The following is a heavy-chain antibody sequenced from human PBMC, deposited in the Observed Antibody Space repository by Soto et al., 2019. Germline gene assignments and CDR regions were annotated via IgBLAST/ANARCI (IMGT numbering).Heavy chain of an antibody. Sequence: PGGSLRLSCAASGFTFSSYEMNWVRQAPGKGLEWVSYISSSGSTIYYADSVKGRFTISRDNAKNSLYLQMNSLRAEDTAVYYCARDYGSGSYTYYYYYYGMDVWGQGTTVTVSS. CDR2: ISSSGSTI. CDR1: GFTFSSYE. CDR3: ARDYGSGSYTYYYYYYGMDV. V-gene: IGHV3-48*03. J-gene: IGHJ6*02. D-gene: IGHD3-10*01.